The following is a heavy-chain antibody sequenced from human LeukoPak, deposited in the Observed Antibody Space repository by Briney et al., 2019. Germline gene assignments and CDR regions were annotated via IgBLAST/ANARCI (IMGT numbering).Heavy chain of an antibody. J-gene: IGHJ3*01. D-gene: IGHD6-19*01. CDR2: ISYDGSNK. Sequence: GGSLRLSCAASGFTFSSYAMHWVRQAPGKGLEWVAVISYDGSNKYYADSVKGRFTISRDNSKNTLYLQMNSLRAEDTAVYYCSSWLGDLLLSLWGQGTMVTVSS. CDR3: SSWLGDLLLSL. V-gene: IGHV3-30*04. CDR1: GFTFSSYA.